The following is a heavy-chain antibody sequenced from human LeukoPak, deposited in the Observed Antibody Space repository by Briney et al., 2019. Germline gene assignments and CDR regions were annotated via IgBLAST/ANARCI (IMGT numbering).Heavy chain of an antibody. CDR1: GFTFNTYG. CDR2: ISYDGSKK. Sequence: PGMSLRLSCAASGFTFNTYGMHWLRQAPGKGLEWVATISYDGSKKFYADSVKGRFTISRDNSKNTLYLQMNSLKPEDTAFYYCARDINYYDSSVLVDYWGQGTLVTVSS. D-gene: IGHD3-22*01. CDR3: ARDINYYDSSVLVDY. V-gene: IGHV3-30*03. J-gene: IGHJ4*02.